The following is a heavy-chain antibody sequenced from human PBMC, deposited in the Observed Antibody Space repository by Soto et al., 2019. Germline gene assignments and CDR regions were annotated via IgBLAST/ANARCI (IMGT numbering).Heavy chain of an antibody. Sequence: WGSLRLSCAASGFTFSSYAMSWVRQAPGKGLEWVSAISGSGGSTYYADSVKGRFTISRDNSKNTLYLQMNSLRAEDTAVYYFAKGLLSSCYYYDSSGCAFDIWGQGKMVTVSS. CDR1: GFTFSSYA. V-gene: IGHV3-23*01. CDR2: ISGSGGST. CDR3: AKGLLSSCYYYDSSGCAFDI. D-gene: IGHD3-22*01. J-gene: IGHJ3*02.